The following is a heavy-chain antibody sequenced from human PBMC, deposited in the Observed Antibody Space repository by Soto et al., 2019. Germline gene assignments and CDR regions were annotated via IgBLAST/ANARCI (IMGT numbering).Heavy chain of an antibody. D-gene: IGHD3-10*01. V-gene: IGHV1-69*02. J-gene: IGHJ4*02. CDR3: ARAYGSGSYPIDY. Sequence: QVQLVQSGAEVKKPGTSVRVSCKASGDTFSSYTISWVRQAPGQGLEWVGRIVPIVDLTNYAQKFQGRVTITAGSSTSTAFMDLNSLRPDDTGVYYCARAYGSGSYPIDYWGQGTPVFVSS. CDR2: IVPIVDLT. CDR1: GDTFSSYT.